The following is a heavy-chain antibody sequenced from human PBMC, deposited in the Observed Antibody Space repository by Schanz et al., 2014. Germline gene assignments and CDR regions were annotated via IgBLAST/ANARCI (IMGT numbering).Heavy chain of an antibody. J-gene: IGHJ4*02. CDR2: IS. V-gene: IGHV3-23*05. CDR3: AVLGGFGELPLDY. CDR1: GFTFSSYW. D-gene: IGHD3-10*01. Sequence: EVQLLESGGGLVQPGGSLRLSCAASGFTFSSYWMSWVRQAPGKGLEWVAAISYYADSVKGRFTISRDTSKNTLYLQMNSLRAEDTAVYYCAVLGGFGELPLDYRGQGTLVTVSS.